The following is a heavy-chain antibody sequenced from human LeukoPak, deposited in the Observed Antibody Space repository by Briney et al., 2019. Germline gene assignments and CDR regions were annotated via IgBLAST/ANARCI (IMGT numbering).Heavy chain of an antibody. CDR3: ARGERHIPIYY. V-gene: IGHV1-18*01. Sequence: GASVKVSCKASGYTFTSHGFSWVRQAPGQGLEWMGWISAYNGNTFYAQKFQGRVTMTTDTYTTTAYMELSSLRSDDTAVFYCARGERHIPIYYWGQGTLVTVSS. D-gene: IGHD2-21*01. CDR2: ISAYNGNT. CDR1: GYTFTSHG. J-gene: IGHJ4*02.